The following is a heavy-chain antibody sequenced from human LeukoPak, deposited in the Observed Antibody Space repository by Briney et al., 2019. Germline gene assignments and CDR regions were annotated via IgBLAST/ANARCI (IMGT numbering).Heavy chain of an antibody. D-gene: IGHD1/OR15-1a*01. CDR3: ARGRTNSRYHDY. CDR1: GGSFSGYY. J-gene: IGHJ4*02. V-gene: IGHV4-34*01. Sequence: PSETLSLTCAVYGGSFSGYYWSWIRQPPGKGLEGIGEINHSGSTNYNPSLKSRVTISVDTSKNQFSLKLSSVTAADTAVYYCARGRTNSRYHDYWGQGTLVTVSS. CDR2: INHSGST.